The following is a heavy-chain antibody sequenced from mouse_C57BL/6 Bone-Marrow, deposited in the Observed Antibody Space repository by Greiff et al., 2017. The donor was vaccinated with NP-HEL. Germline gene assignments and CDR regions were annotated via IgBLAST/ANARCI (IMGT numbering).Heavy chain of an antibody. V-gene: IGHV14-2*01. J-gene: IGHJ4*01. D-gene: IGHD1-2*01. CDR2: IDPEDGET. CDR1: GFNIKDYY. Sequence: EVQLQESGAELVKPGASVKLSCTASGFNIKDYYMHWVKQRTEQGLEWIGRIDPEDGETKYAPKFQGKATITADTSSNTAYLQLSSLTSEDTAVYYCARWIITTVSRDYAMDDWGQGTSVTVSS. CDR3: ARWIITTVSRDYAMDD.